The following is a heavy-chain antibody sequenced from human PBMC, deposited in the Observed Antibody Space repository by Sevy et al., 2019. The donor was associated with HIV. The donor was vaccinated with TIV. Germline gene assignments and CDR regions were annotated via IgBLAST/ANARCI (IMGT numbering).Heavy chain of an antibody. J-gene: IGHJ4*02. CDR2: ISSNGGST. D-gene: IGHD3-10*01. V-gene: IGHV3-64D*06. CDR3: VKDRRNYYGSGSLLNY. CDR1: GFTFSSYA. Sequence: GGSLRLSCSASGFTFSSYAMHWVRQAPGKGLEYVSAISSNGGSTYYADSVMGRFTISRDNSKNTLYLQMSSLRAEDTAVYYCVKDRRNYYGSGSLLNYWGQATLVTVSS.